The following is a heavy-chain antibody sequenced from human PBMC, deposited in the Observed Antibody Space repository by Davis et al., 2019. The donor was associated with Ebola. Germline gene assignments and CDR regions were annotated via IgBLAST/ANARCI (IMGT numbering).Heavy chain of an antibody. J-gene: IGHJ3*02. Sequence: PSETLSLTCTVSGGSISSYYWSWIRQPPGKGLEWIGYIYYSGSTNYNPSLKSRVTISVDTSKNQFSLKLSSVTAADTAVYYCARSRRDCSSTSCYGGAFDIWGQGTMVTVSS. D-gene: IGHD2-2*01. CDR1: GGSISSYY. CDR2: IYYSGST. V-gene: IGHV4-59*08. CDR3: ARSRRDCSSTSCYGGAFDI.